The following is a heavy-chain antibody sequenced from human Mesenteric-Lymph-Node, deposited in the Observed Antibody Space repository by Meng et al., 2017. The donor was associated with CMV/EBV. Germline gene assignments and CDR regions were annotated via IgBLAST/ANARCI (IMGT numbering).Heavy chain of an antibody. J-gene: IGHJ4*02. CDR1: YTDTTYG. Sequence: YTDTTYGITWVRQAPGQGLEWMGWISAYNDLTNSAQKLQGRVTMTIDTPTSTAYMELRSLRSDDTAVYYCASKVEPYYYDDTGHLNWGQGTLVTVSS. V-gene: IGHV1-18*01. D-gene: IGHD3-22*01. CDR2: ISAYNDLT. CDR3: ASKVEPYYYDDTGHLN.